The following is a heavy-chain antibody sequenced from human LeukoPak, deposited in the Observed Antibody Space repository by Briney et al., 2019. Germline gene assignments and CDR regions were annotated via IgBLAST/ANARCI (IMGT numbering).Heavy chain of an antibody. CDR1: GLMFGDFG. CDR2: IRSKTYGGTI. V-gene: IGHV3-49*03. D-gene: IGHD3-9*01. CDR3: TRGRHYDILTGYHLADY. J-gene: IGHJ4*02. Sequence: PGGSLRLSCTGSGLMFGDFGLSWFRQAPGKGLEWVGFIRSKTYGGTIEYAASVKGRFTISRDDSKSIAYLQMNSLKTEDTAVYYCTRGRHYDILTGYHLADYWGQGTLVTVSS.